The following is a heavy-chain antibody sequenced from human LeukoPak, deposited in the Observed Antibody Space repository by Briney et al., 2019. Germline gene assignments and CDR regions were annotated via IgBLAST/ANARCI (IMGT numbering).Heavy chain of an antibody. V-gene: IGHV4-39*07. CDR2: IYYSGST. J-gene: IGHJ4*02. CDR1: GGSISSSSYY. D-gene: IGHD6-19*01. CDR3: ARVSRMSGWTFDY. Sequence: SETLSLTCTVSGGSISSSSYYWGWIRQPPGKGLEWIGSIYYSGSTNYNPSLKSRVTISVDTSKNQFSLKLSSVTAADTAVYYCARVSRMSGWTFDYWGQGTLVTVSS.